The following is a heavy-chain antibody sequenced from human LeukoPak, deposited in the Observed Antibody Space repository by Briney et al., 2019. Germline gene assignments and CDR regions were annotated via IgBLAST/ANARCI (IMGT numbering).Heavy chain of an antibody. CDR1: GGSFSGYY. CDR3: ARANDFHNWFDS. V-gene: IGHV4-34*01. Sequence: SETLPLTCAVYGGSFSGYYWSWIRQPPGRGLEWIGEINHSGGTNYNPSLKSRVTVSVDASKNQFSLKVRSLTAADTAVYYCARANDFHNWFDSWGQGTLVTVSS. J-gene: IGHJ5*01. D-gene: IGHD3/OR15-3a*01. CDR2: INHSGGT.